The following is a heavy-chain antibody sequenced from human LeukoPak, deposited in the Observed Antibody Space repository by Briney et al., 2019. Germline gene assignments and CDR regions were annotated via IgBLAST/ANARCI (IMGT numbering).Heavy chain of an antibody. D-gene: IGHD1-26*01. CDR2: IKQDGSEK. V-gene: IGHV3-7*01. CDR1: GFTFSSYW. CDR3: ARDHKWEPLLFDY. Sequence: GGSLRLSCAASGFTFSSYWMSWVRQAPGKGLEWVANIKQDGSEKYYVDSVKGRFTISRDNAKNSLYLQMNSLRAEDTAVYYCARDHKWEPLLFDYWGQGTLVTVSS. J-gene: IGHJ4*02.